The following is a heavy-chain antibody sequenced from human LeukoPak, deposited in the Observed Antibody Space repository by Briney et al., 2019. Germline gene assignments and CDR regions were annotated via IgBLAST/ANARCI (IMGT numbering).Heavy chain of an antibody. J-gene: IGHJ4*02. CDR3: ARDPPGRPYSSSSYG. CDR1: GFTFSSYA. V-gene: IGHV3-30*04. Sequence: GGSLRLSCAASGFTFSSYAMHWVRQAPGKGLEWVAVISYDGSNKYYADSVKGRFTISRDNSKSTLYLQMNSLRAEDTAVYYCARDPPGRPYSSSSYGWGQGTLVTVSS. D-gene: IGHD6-6*01. CDR2: ISYDGSNK.